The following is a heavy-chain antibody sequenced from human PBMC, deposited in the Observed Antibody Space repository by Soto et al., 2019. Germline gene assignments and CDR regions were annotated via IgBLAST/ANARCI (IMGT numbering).Heavy chain of an antibody. V-gene: IGHV4-34*12. J-gene: IGHJ5*02. CDR1: GGSFSGYY. CDR3: ARLPIVVVPWFDP. D-gene: IGHD2-2*01. CDR2: IIHSGST. Sequence: QVQLQQWGAGLLKPSETLSLTCAVYGGSFSGYYWSWIRQPPGKGLEWIGEIIHSGSTNYNQSLKSRVTISVDSSKNQFSLKLSSVTAADTAVYYCARLPIVVVPWFDPWGQGTLVTVSS.